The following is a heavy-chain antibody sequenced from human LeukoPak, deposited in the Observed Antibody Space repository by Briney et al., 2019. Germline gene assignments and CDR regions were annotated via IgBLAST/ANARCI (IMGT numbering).Heavy chain of an antibody. V-gene: IGHV3-30*18. CDR1: GFTFSSYG. CDR2: ISYDGSNK. CDR3: AKDPGRFVVVPAAIDY. Sequence: GGSLRLSCAASGFTFSSYGMHWVRQAPGRGREWVAVISYDGSNKYYVDSVKGRFTISRDNSKNTLYLQMNSLRAEDTAVYYCAKDPGRFVVVPAAIDYWGQGTLVTVSS. J-gene: IGHJ4*02. D-gene: IGHD2-2*02.